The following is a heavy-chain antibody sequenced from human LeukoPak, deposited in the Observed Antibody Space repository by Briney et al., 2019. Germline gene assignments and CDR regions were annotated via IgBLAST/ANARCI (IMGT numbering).Heavy chain of an antibody. V-gene: IGHV1-18*01. CDR3: ARSAVDRGILYFDY. D-gene: IGHD2-21*01. Sequence: ASVKVSCKASGYTFTSYGISWVRQAPGQGLEWMGWISAYNGNTNYAQKLQGRVTMTTDTSTSIAYMELRSLRSDDTAVYYCARSAVDRGILYFDYWGQGTLVTVSS. CDR1: GYTFTSYG. CDR2: ISAYNGNT. J-gene: IGHJ4*02.